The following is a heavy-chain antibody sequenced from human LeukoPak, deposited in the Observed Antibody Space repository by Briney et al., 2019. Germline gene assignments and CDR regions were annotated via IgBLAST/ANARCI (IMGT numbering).Heavy chain of an antibody. Sequence: GGSLRLSCAASGFTFSNYNMNWVRQAPGKGLEGVSSISSGSSYKYYTDSVKGRFTISRDNAKNSMYLQMNSLRAEDTAVYYRARVRLNHFDYWGQGTLVTVSS. D-gene: IGHD1-14*01. V-gene: IGHV3-21*01. CDR2: ISSGSSYK. J-gene: IGHJ4*02. CDR3: ARVRLNHFDY. CDR1: GFTFSNYN.